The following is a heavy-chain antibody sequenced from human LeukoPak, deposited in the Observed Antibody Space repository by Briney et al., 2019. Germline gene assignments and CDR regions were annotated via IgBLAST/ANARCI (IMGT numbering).Heavy chain of an antibody. D-gene: IGHD3-16*02. CDR1: GGSFRGYY. J-gene: IGHJ5*02. Sequence: SETLSLTCAVYGGSFRGYYWSWIRQPPGKGLEWIGEINHSGSTNYNPSLKSRVTISVDTSKNQFSLKLSSVTAADTAVYYCARVQNYDYVWGSYRPNWFDPWGQGTLVTVSS. CDR2: INHSGST. CDR3: ARVQNYDYVWGSYRPNWFDP. V-gene: IGHV4-34*01.